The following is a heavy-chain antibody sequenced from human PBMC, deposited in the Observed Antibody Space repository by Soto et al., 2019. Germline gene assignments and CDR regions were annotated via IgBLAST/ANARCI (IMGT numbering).Heavy chain of an antibody. Sequence: GGSLRLSCAASGFTFSTYAMSWVRQAPGKGLEWVSGISGSGGRTYYADSVKGRFTISRDNSKNTLYMLMNSLRAEDTAVYFCAKALSDDSSGYHVIAFDYWGQGALVTVSS. CDR1: GFTFSTYA. CDR3: AKALSDDSSGYHVIAFDY. CDR2: ISGSGGRT. J-gene: IGHJ4*02. D-gene: IGHD3-22*01. V-gene: IGHV3-23*01.